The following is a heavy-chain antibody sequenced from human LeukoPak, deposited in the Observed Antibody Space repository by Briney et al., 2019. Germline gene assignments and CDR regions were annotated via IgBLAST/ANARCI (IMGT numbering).Heavy chain of an antibody. V-gene: IGHV3-48*03. Sequence: PGGSLRLSCAASGFTFRSYEMNWVRQAPGKGLEWVSYISSSGSTIYYADSVKGRFTISRDNAKNSLYLQMNSLRAEDTAVYYCARTPYQLLSYFDYWGQGTLVTVSS. CDR2: ISSSGSTI. J-gene: IGHJ4*02. CDR3: ARTPYQLLSYFDY. CDR1: GFTFRSYE. D-gene: IGHD2-2*01.